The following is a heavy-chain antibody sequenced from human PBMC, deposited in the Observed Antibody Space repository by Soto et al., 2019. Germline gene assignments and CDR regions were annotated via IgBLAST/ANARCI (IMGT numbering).Heavy chain of an antibody. CDR2: INPSADST. V-gene: IGHV1-46*01. J-gene: IGHJ4*02. Sequence: GASVKVSCKASGYTFTSYSISWVRQAPGQGLEWMGIINPSADSTNYAQKFQGRVTVTRATSTSTVYMELRSLRSEDTAVYYCAREYGGSRVFDYWGQGTLVTVSS. CDR1: GYTFTSYS. D-gene: IGHD1-26*01. CDR3: AREYGGSRVFDY.